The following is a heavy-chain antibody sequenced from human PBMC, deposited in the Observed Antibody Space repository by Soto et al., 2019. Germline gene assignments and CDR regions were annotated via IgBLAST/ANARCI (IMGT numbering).Heavy chain of an antibody. CDR2: IYPKSGVT. V-gene: IGHV1-2*02. Sequence: GASVKVSCKASGYGLIHYYMHWVLQAPGQGPEWLGWIYPKSGVTNYAQKVQGRVTMTSDTSISTAYMDSGRLRSDDTAVYYCATSWDCNGCTCLSYFRHWGRGTLVTVSS. D-gene: IGHD2-8*01. CDR1: GYGLIHYY. CDR3: ATSWDCNGCTCLSYFRH. J-gene: IGHJ4*02.